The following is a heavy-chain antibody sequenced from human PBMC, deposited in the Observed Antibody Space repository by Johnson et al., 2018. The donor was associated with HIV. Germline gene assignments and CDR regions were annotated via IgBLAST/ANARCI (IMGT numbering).Heavy chain of an antibody. D-gene: IGHD2-15*01. CDR3: AREGGYCSGGSCVNAFDI. CDR2: IRYDGREK. CDR1: GFTFSSYG. Sequence: QVQLVESGGGVVQPGGSLRLSCAASGFTFSSYGMHWVRQAPGKGLEWVAFIRYDGREKYYVDSVTGRFTISRDNAKNSLSLQMNSLRAEDTALYYCAREGGYCSGGSCVNAFDIWGQGTMVTVSS. V-gene: IGHV3-30*02. J-gene: IGHJ3*02.